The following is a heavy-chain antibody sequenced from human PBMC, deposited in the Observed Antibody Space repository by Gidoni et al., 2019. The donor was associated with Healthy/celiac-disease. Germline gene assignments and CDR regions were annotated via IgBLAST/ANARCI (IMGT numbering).Heavy chain of an antibody. J-gene: IGHJ5*02. Sequence: QVQLVQSGAEVKKPGSSVKFSCKASGGTCSSYAISWARQAPGQGLEWMGRIIPILGIANYAKKFQGRVTITADKSTSKAYMELSSLRSEDTAVYYCASGPSSSAAYNWFDPWGQGTLVTVSS. V-gene: IGHV1-69*09. CDR3: ASGPSSSAAYNWFDP. D-gene: IGHD6-6*01. CDR1: GGTCSSYA. CDR2: IIPILGIA.